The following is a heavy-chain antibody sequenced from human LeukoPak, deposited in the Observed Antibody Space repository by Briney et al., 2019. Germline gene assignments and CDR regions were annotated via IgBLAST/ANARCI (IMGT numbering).Heavy chain of an antibody. CDR2: IYYTGST. CDR1: GGSISSSSYY. V-gene: IGHV4-39*01. D-gene: IGHD2-21*02. CDR3: ASLVVVTAMGGVYFDQ. Sequence: SETLSLTCTVSGGSISSSSYYWGWIRQPPGKGLEWIGNIYYTGSTYYNPSLRSRVTTSVPTSKTQFSLNLSSVTAADTAVYYCASLVVVTAMGGVYFDQWGQGTLVTVSS. J-gene: IGHJ4*02.